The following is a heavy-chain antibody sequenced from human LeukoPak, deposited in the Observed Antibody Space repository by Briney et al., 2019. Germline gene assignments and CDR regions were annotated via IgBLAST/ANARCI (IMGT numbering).Heavy chain of an antibody. CDR1: GGSISRHY. D-gene: IGHD2-2*01. CDR3: AREAIVPAATMRYFDY. V-gene: IGHV4-59*11. Sequence: PSETLSLTCSVSGGSISRHYWSWIRQPPGKGLEWIGYIYYSGSTNYNPSLKSRVTISVDTSKNQFSLQLSSVTAADTAVYYCAREAIVPAATMRYFDYWGQGTLVTVSS. J-gene: IGHJ4*02. CDR2: IYYSGST.